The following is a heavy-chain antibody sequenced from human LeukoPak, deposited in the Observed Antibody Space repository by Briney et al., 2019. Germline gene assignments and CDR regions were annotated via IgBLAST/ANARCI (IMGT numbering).Heavy chain of an antibody. CDR3: AREGYFGSGIDYFYGMDV. Sequence: ASVKVSCKASGFTFNIYGITWVRQAPGQGLEWMGWISVYNGDTKHAQKLLGRVTMTTDTSTTTAYMELRSLRSDDTAVYYCAREGYFGSGIDYFYGMDVWGQGTKVTVSS. D-gene: IGHD3-10*01. V-gene: IGHV1-18*01. CDR1: GFTFNIYG. J-gene: IGHJ6*02. CDR2: ISVYNGDT.